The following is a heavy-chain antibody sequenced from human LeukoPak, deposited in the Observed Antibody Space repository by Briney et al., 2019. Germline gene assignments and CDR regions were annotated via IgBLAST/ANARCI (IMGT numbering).Heavy chain of an antibody. V-gene: IGHV4-4*02. Sequence: SETLSLTCAVSGGSISSSNWWSWVRQPPGKGLEWIGEIYHSGSTNYNPSLKSRVTISVDKSKNQFSLKLSSVTAADTAVYYCARSFELLPRQEMYYFDYWGQGTLVTVSS. CDR1: GGSISSSNW. J-gene: IGHJ4*02. CDR2: IYHSGST. CDR3: ARSFELLPRQEMYYFDY. D-gene: IGHD2-15*01.